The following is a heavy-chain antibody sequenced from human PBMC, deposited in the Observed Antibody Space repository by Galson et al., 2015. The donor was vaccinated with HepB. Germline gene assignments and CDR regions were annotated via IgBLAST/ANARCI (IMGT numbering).Heavy chain of an antibody. CDR3: ATMGYYDSSGYYGYTHY. Sequence: SLRLSCAASGFTFSDYWMHWVRQAPGKGLVWVSRINGDGSITDYADSVKGRFTISRDNAKNTLYLQMNSLRGEDTAVYYCATMGYYDSSGYYGYTHYWGQGTLVTVSS. D-gene: IGHD3-22*01. CDR2: INGDGSIT. V-gene: IGHV3-74*01. CDR1: GFTFSDYW. J-gene: IGHJ4*02.